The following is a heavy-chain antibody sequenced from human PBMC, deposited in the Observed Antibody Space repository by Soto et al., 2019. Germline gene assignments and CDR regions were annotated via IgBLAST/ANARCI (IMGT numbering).Heavy chain of an antibody. Sequence: SETLSLTCTVSGGTISSSSFHWGWIRQPPGKGLEWIGSIYYSGSTYYSPSLKSRVTISVDTSKNQFSLKLSSVTAADTAVYYCARDSSYADGYDYWGQGTLVTVSS. CDR2: IYYSGST. CDR1: GGTISSSSFH. CDR3: ARDSSYADGYDY. V-gene: IGHV4-39*07. D-gene: IGHD2-2*01. J-gene: IGHJ4*02.